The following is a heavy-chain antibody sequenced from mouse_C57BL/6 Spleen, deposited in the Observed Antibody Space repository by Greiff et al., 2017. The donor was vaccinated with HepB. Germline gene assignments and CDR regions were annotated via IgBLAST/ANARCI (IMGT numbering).Heavy chain of an antibody. Sequence: EVQLVESGGGLVQPGGSLKLSCAASGFTFSDYYMYWVRQTPEKRLEWVAYISNGGGSTYYPDTVKGRFTISRDNAKNPLYLKMSRLKSEDTAMYYCARHNYDYGGMDYWGQGTSVTVAS. CDR2: ISNGGGST. D-gene: IGHD2-4*01. J-gene: IGHJ4*01. V-gene: IGHV5-12*01. CDR1: GFTFSDYY. CDR3: ARHNYDYGGMDY.